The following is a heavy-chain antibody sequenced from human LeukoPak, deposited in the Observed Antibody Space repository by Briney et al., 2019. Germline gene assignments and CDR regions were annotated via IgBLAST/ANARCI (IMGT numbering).Heavy chain of an antibody. J-gene: IGHJ4*02. D-gene: IGHD3-10*01. Sequence: GGSLRLSCAASGFTFNNYAMTWVRQAPGKGLEWVSGISGSGDTTYYADSVKGRFTISRDNSKNTLSLQLNSLRAEDTAVYYCAKDRFPQTSQRPLPFDYWGLGTLVTVSS. CDR3: AKDRFPQTSQRPLPFDY. CDR2: ISGSGDTT. CDR1: GFTFNNYA. V-gene: IGHV3-23*01.